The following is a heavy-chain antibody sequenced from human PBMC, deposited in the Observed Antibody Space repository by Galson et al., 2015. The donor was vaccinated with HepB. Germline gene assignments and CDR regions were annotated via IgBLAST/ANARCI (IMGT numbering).Heavy chain of an antibody. D-gene: IGHD2-15*01. CDR2: IDPNAGKP. CDR3: ARDGYHNGASRFDF. Sequence: SVKVSCRASGYTFNSYAINWVRQAPGQGLEYMGWIDPNAGKPTYARGFTGRYVFSLDTSVSTAYLQIGSLEADDTAVYYCARDGYHNGASRFDFWGQGTPVTVSS. J-gene: IGHJ4*02. CDR1: GYTFNSYA. V-gene: IGHV7-4-1*01.